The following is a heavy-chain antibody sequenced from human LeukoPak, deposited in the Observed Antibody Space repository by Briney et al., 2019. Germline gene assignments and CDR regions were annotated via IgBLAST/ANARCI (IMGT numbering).Heavy chain of an antibody. CDR1: GFTFSSYA. CDR2: ISYDGSNK. CDR3: AREGGYSGYDFSEFDP. J-gene: IGHJ5*02. Sequence: PGGSLRLSCAASGFTFSSYAMHWVRQAPGKGLEWVAVISYDGSNKYYADSVKGRFTISRDNSKNTLYLQMNSLRAEDTAVYYCAREGGYSGYDFSEFDPWGQGTLVTVSS. V-gene: IGHV3-30-3*01. D-gene: IGHD5-12*01.